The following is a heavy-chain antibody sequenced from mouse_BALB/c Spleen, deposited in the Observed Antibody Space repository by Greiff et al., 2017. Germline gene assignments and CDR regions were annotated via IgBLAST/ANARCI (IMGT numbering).Heavy chain of an antibody. CDR3: ARVQDFATVVARGKYFDV. V-gene: IGHV1-7*01. CDR1: GYTFTSYW. J-gene: IGHJ1*01. Sequence: VQLVESGAELAKPGASVKMSCKASGYTFTSYWMHWVKQRPGQGLEWIGYINPSTGYTEYNQKFKDKATLTADKSSSTAYMQLSSLTSEDSAVYYCARVQDFATVVARGKYFDVWGAGTTVTVSS. CDR2: INPSTGYT. D-gene: IGHD1-1*01.